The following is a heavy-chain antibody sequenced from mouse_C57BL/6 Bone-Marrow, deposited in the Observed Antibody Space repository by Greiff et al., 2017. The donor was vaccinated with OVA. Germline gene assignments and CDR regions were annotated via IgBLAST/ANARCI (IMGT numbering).Heavy chain of an antibody. Sequence: EVQLVESGGGLVQPKGSLKLSCAASGFSFNTYAMNWVRQAPGQGLEWVARIRSKSNNYATYYADSVKDRFTISRDDSESMLYLQMNNLKTEDTAMYDCVSQLRRCAYWGQGTLVTVSA. CDR2: IRSKSNNYAT. V-gene: IGHV10-1*01. J-gene: IGHJ3*01. CDR3: VSQLRRCAY. CDR1: GFSFNTYA. D-gene: IGHD1-1*01.